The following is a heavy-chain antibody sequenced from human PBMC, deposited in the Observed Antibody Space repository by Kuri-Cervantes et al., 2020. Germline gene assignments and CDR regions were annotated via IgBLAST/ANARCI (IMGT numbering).Heavy chain of an antibody. J-gene: IGHJ6*02. CDR3: ARDLEYSSSSPFYGMDV. D-gene: IGHD6-6*01. V-gene: IGHV1-2*02. CDR1: GYTFTGYY. CDR2: INPNSGGT. Sequence: ASVKVSCKASGYTFTGYYMHWVRQAPGQGLEWMGWINPNSGGTNYAQKFQGRVTMTRDTSISTAYMELSRLRSDDTAVYYCARDLEYSSSSPFYGMDVWGQGTTVTVSS.